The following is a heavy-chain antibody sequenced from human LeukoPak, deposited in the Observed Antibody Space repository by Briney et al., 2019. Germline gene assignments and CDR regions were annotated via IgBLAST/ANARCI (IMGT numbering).Heavy chain of an antibody. CDR2: IYHSGST. CDR1: GYSIISGYF. Sequence: PSETLSLTCAVSGYSIISGYFWGWIRQPPGKGREWIGTIYHSGSTYYNPSLKSRVTISVDTSKNQFSLKLSSVTAADTAVYFCAKSGYDYPPYFDYWGQGTLVTVSS. CDR3: AKSGYDYPPYFDY. V-gene: IGHV4-38-2*01. J-gene: IGHJ4*02. D-gene: IGHD5-12*01.